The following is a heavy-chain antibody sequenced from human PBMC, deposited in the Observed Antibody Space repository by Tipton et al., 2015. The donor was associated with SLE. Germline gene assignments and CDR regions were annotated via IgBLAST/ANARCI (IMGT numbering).Heavy chain of an antibody. J-gene: IGHJ4*02. CDR3: ARLAVAGGGYFDY. Sequence: TLSLTCTVSGGSISSGSYYWSWIRQPPGKGLEWIGEINHSGSTNYNPSLKSRVTISVDTSKNQFSLKLSSVTAADTAVYYCARLAVAGGGYFDYWGQGTLVTVSS. CDR2: INHSGST. V-gene: IGHV4-39*07. CDR1: GGSISSGSYY. D-gene: IGHD6-19*01.